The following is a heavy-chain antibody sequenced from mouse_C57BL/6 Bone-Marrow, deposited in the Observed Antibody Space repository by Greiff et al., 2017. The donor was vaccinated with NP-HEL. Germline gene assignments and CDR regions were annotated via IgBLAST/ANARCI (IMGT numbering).Heavy chain of an antibody. CDR2: IYPRSGNT. V-gene: IGHV1-81*01. CDR1: GYTFTSYG. J-gene: IGHJ3*01. D-gene: IGHD2-5*01. CDR3: ARVEYSNYVAY. Sequence: VKLVESGAELARPGASVKLSCKASGYTFTSYGISWVKQRTGQGLEWIGEIYPRSGNTYYNEKFKGKATLTADKSSSTAYMELRSLTSEDSAVYFCARVEYSNYVAYWGQGTLVTVSA.